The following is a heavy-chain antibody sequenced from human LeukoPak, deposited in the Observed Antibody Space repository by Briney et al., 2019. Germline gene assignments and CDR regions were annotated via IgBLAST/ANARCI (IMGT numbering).Heavy chain of an antibody. V-gene: IGHV4-39*07. D-gene: IGHD6-13*01. CDR2: INHSGST. CDR3: ARRPIAAVMKKNWFDP. J-gene: IGHJ5*02. CDR1: SGSIISNNDY. Sequence: SETLSLTCSVSSGSIISNNDYWSWIRQPPGKGLEWIGEINHSGSTNYNPSLKSRVTISVDTSKNQFSLKLSSVTAADTAVYYCARRPIAAVMKKNWFDPWGQGTLVTVSS.